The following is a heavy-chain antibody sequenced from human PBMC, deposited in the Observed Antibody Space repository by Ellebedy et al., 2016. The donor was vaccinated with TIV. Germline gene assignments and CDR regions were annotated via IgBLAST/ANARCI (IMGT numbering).Heavy chain of an antibody. CDR1: GFTFSSYA. CDR3: AKVVEDVVVPAAMPGAFDI. Sequence: AGSLRLSXAASGFTFSSYAMSWVRQDSGKGLEWVSAIRGSGGSTYYADSVKGRFTISRDNSKNTLYLQMNSLRAEDTAVYYCAKVVEDVVVPAAMPGAFDIWGQGTMVTVSS. CDR2: IRGSGGST. D-gene: IGHD2-2*01. V-gene: IGHV3-23*01. J-gene: IGHJ3*02.